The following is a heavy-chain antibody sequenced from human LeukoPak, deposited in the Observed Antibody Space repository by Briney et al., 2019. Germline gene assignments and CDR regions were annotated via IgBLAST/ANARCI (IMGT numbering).Heavy chain of an antibody. CDR1: GGSISSGGYY. CDR2: IYYSGST. J-gene: IGHJ6*02. CDR3: ARDGRQTYYYGMDV. Sequence: SQTLSLTCTVSGGSISSGGYYWSWIRQHPGEGLEWIGYIYYSGSTYYNPSLKSRVTISVDTSKNQFSLKLSSVTAADTAVYYCARDGRQTYYYGMDVWGQGTTVTVSS. V-gene: IGHV4-31*03. D-gene: IGHD2-15*01.